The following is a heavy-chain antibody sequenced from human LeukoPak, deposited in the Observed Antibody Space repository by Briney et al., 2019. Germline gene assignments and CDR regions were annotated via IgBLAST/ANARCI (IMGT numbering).Heavy chain of an antibody. CDR2: IYYNENT. CDR1: GVSIYSSTYY. Sequence: SETLSLTCTVSGVSIYSSTYYWAWIRQPPGKGLEFIGSIYYNENTYHNPSLKSRLTISVDTSTNHLSLRLTSVTAADTAIYYCARQLAAGNDAFDIWGQGTVVTVSS. V-gene: IGHV4-39*01. CDR3: ARQLAAGNDAFDI. J-gene: IGHJ3*02. D-gene: IGHD2-15*01.